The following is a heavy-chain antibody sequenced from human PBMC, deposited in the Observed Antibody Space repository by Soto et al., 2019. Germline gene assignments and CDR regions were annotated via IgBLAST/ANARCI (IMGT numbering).Heavy chain of an antibody. CDR1: GFTFGRYW. Sequence: GGSLRLSCAASGFTFGRYWMHWVRQVPGKGLVWVSRIHSDGSSISYADSVKGRFTISRDNAENTLYLEMSSLRDEDTAVYYCARDKSGSHYYLDVWGKGTTVTVSS. V-gene: IGHV3-74*01. CDR2: IHSDGSSI. CDR3: ARDKSGSHYYLDV. J-gene: IGHJ6*03.